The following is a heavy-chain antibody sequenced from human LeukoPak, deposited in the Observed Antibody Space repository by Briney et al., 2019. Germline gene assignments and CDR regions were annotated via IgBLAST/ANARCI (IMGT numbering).Heavy chain of an antibody. D-gene: IGHD2-15*01. Sequence: GRSLRLSCAASGFTFNNYGMHWVRQAPGKGLEWVAVISYDGSNKYYADSVKGRFTISRDNSKNTLYLQMNSLRAEDTAVYYCARDGGYCSGGSCYYWFDPWGQGTLVTVSS. J-gene: IGHJ5*02. V-gene: IGHV3-30*03. CDR1: GFTFNNYG. CDR2: ISYDGSNK. CDR3: ARDGGYCSGGSCYYWFDP.